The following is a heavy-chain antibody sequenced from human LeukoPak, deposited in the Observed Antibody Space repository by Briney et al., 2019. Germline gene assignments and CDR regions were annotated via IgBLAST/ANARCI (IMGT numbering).Heavy chain of an antibody. V-gene: IGHV1-69*13. Sequence: SVKVSCKASGYTFTSYGISWVRQAPGQGLEWMGGIIPIFGTANYAQKFQGRVTITADESTSTAYMELSSLRSEDTAVYYCASKDGGDYEGYFQHWGQGTLVTVSS. J-gene: IGHJ1*01. D-gene: IGHD4-17*01. CDR2: IIPIFGTA. CDR3: ASKDGGDYEGYFQH. CDR1: GYTFTSYG.